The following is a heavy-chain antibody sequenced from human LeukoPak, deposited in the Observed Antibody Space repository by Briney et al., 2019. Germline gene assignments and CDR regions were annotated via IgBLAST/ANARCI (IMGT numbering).Heavy chain of an antibody. V-gene: IGHV1-2*02. Sequence: ASVKVSCKASGYTLTNYDISWVRQAPGQGLEWMGWINPNSGGTNYAQKFQGRVTMTRDTSISTAYMELSRLRSDDTAVYYCARGLGGLPVDYWGRGTLVTVSS. CDR1: GYTLTNYD. J-gene: IGHJ4*02. CDR3: ARGLGGLPVDY. CDR2: INPNSGGT. D-gene: IGHD3-16*01.